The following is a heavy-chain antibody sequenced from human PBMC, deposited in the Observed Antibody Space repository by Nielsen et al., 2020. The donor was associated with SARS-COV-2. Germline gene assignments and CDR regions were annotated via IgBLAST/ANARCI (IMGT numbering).Heavy chain of an antibody. J-gene: IGHJ4*02. CDR3: AKKFGLNWNYDY. D-gene: IGHD1-7*01. CDR2: INWNGGST. CDR1: GFTFDDYG. V-gene: IGHV3-20*04. Sequence: GESLKISCAASGFTFDDYGMSWVRQAPGKGLEWVSGINWNGGSTGYADSVKGRFTISRDNSKNTVYLQLNSLRADDTAVYYCAKKFGLNWNYDYWGQGTLVTVSS.